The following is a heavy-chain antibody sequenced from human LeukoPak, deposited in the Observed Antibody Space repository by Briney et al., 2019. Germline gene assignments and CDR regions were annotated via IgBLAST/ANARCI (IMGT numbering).Heavy chain of an antibody. CDR1: GGSISSSNW. D-gene: IGHD1-7*01. J-gene: IGHJ4*02. V-gene: IGHV4-4*02. Sequence: SETLSLTCAVSGGSISSSNWWSWVRQPPGKGLEWIGEIYHSGSTNYNPSLKSRVTISVDKSKNQFSLKLSSVTAADTAVYYCASRRTTALSLFDYWGQGTLVAVSS. CDR2: IYHSGST. CDR3: ASRRTTALSLFDY.